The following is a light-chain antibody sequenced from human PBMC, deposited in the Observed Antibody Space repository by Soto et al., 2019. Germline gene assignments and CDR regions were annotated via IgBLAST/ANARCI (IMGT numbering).Light chain of an antibody. CDR2: GAS. J-gene: IGKJ1*01. CDR1: QSVSSSY. CDR3: QQYGSSWT. V-gene: IGKV3-20*01. Sequence: EIVLTQSPGTLSLSPGERATLSCRASQSVSSSYLAWYQQKPGQAPRLLIYGASSRATGIPDRFSGSGSGTDFTLTISRLEPEDSAVYYCQQYGSSWTFGQGTKVDTK.